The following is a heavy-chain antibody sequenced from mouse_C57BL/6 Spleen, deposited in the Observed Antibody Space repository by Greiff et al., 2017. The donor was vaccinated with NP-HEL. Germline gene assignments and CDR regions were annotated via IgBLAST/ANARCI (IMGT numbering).Heavy chain of an antibody. D-gene: IGHD1-1*01. V-gene: IGHV5-17*01. Sequence: DVHLVESGGGLVKPGGSLKLSCAASGFTFSDYGMHWVRQAPEKGLEWVAYISSGSSTIYYADTVKGRFTISRDNAKNTLFLQMTSLRSEDTAMYYCARPGPYYGSAWFAYWGQGTLVTVSA. CDR1: GFTFSDYG. CDR2: ISSGSSTI. J-gene: IGHJ3*01. CDR3: ARPGPYYGSAWFAY.